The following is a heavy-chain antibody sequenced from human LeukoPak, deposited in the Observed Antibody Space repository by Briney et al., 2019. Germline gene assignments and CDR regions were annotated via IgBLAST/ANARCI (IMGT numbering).Heavy chain of an antibody. D-gene: IGHD3-10*01. V-gene: IGHV4-59*12. CDR2: SYYSGST. J-gene: IGHJ6*03. Sequence: PSETLSLTCTVSGGSISSYYWSWIRQPPGKGLEWIGYSYYSGSTNYNPSLKSRVTTSVDTSKNQFSLKLSSVTAADTAVYYCASLAVSGYYYYMDVWGKGTTVTVSS. CDR1: GGSISSYY. CDR3: ASLAVSGYYYYMDV.